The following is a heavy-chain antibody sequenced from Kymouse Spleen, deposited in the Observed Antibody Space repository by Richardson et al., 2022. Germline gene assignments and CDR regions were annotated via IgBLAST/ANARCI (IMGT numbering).Heavy chain of an antibody. CDR2: INHSGST. D-gene: IGHD2-2*02. CDR1: GGSFSGYY. V-gene: IGHV4-34*01. Sequence: QVQLQQWGAGLLKPSETLSLTCAVYGGSFSGYYWSWIRQPPGKGLEWIGEINHSGSTNYNPSLKSRVTISVDTSKNQFSLKLSSVTAADTAVYYCARGVCSSTSCPNWFDPWGQGTLVTVSS. CDR3: ARGVCSSTSCPNWFDP. J-gene: IGHJ5*02.